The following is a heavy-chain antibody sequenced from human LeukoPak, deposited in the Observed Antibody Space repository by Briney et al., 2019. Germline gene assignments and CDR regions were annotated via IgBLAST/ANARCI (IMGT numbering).Heavy chain of an antibody. CDR1: GFTFSSYG. V-gene: IGHV3-30*18. CDR2: ISYDGGNE. D-gene: IGHD1-26*01. J-gene: IGHJ6*03. CDR3: AKDRRLGDFPYYYYYMDV. Sequence: GGSLRLSCAASGFTFSSYGMSWVRQAPGKGLEWLSVISYDGGNEYYADSVKGRFTISRDTSKNKVYLQMNSLRAEDTAVYYCAKDRRLGDFPYYYYYMDVWGEGTTVTVSS.